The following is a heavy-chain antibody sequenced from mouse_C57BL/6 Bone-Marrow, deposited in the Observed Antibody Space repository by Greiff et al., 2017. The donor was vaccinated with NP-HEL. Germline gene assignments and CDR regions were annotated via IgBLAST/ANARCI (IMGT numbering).Heavy chain of an antibody. J-gene: IGHJ3*01. CDR3: AYYYGSSYGFAY. D-gene: IGHD1-1*01. Sequence: VKLQQPGAELVKPGASVKLSCKASGYTFTSYWMHWVKQRPGQGLEWIGMIHPNSGSTNYNEKFKSKATLTVDKSSSTAYMQLSSLTSEDSAVYYWAYYYGSSYGFAYWGQGTLVTVSA. V-gene: IGHV1-64*01. CDR2: IHPNSGST. CDR1: GYTFTSYW.